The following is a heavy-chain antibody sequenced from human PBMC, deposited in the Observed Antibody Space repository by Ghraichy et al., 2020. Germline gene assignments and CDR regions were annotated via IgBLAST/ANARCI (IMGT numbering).Heavy chain of an antibody. CDR2: IKPDGSDK. D-gene: IGHD4-11*01. J-gene: IGHJ3*02. CDR1: GFTFTNSY. V-gene: IGHV3-7*01. Sequence: GESLNISCSASGFTFTNSYMSWVRQSPGKGLEWVANIKPDGSDKSYVDSVKDRFTISRDNAKNSLYLQMNSLRAEDTAVYHCVRNFEGFSIWGQGTMVTVSS. CDR3: VRNFEGFSI.